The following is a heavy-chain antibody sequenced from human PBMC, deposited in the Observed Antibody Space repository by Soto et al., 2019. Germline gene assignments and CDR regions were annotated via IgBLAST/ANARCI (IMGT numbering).Heavy chain of an antibody. V-gene: IGHV3-48*01. D-gene: IGHD3-16*01. Sequence: GGSLRLSCAASGFTFSSYTMNWVRQAPGKGLECISYISSGSSTLYYADSVKGRFTISRDNGKNSLYLQMNSLRAEDTAVYYCARGIIVTGYYFDYWGQGTLVTVSS. CDR2: ISSGSSTL. J-gene: IGHJ4*02. CDR3: ARGIIVTGYYFDY. CDR1: GFTFSSYT.